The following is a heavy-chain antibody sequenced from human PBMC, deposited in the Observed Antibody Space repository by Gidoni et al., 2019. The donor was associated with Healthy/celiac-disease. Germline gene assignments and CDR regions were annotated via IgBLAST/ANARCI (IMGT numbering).Heavy chain of an antibody. Sequence: QLQLQESGPGLVKPSETLSLTCTVSGGSISSSSYYWGWIRQPPGKGLEWIGSIYYSGSTYYNPSLKSRVTISVDTSKNQFSLKLSSVTAADTAVYYCARHQQFGVVLFDYWGQGTLVTVSS. CDR1: GGSISSSSYY. J-gene: IGHJ4*02. V-gene: IGHV4-39*01. CDR2: IYYSGST. D-gene: IGHD3-3*01. CDR3: ARHQQFGVVLFDY.